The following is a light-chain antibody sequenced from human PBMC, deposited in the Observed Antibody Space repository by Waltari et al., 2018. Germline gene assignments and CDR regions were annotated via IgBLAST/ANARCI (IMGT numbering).Light chain of an antibody. J-gene: IGLJ2*01. CDR1: SGNVGGYHY. CDR2: DVS. CDR3: CSYAGSSTHVL. V-gene: IGLV2-23*02. Sequence: QSALTQPASVSGSPGQSVTISCTGTSGNVGGYHYVPWYQQYPGKAPKLMIYDVSKRPSGVSNRFSGSKSGNTASLTISGLQAEDEADYYCCSYAGSSTHVLFGGGTKLTVL.